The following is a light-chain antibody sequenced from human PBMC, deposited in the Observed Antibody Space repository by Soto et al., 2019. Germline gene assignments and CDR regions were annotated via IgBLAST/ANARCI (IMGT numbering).Light chain of an antibody. CDR3: QQRSNWPLT. CDR1: QSVSSY. Sequence: EIVLTQSAATLSLSPGERATLSWRASQSVSSYLAWYQQKPGQAPRLLIYDASNRATGIPARFSGSGSGTDFTLTISSLETEDFAVYYCQQRSNWPLTFGGGTKVDIK. V-gene: IGKV3-11*01. J-gene: IGKJ4*01. CDR2: DAS.